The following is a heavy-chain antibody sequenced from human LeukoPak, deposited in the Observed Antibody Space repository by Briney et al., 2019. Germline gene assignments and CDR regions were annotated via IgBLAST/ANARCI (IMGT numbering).Heavy chain of an antibody. V-gene: IGHV4-4*02. CDR2: MSHSEST. CDR1: GFTFSCCAM. CDR3: ARVDYYYDMDV. J-gene: IGHJ6*02. Sequence: GSLRLSCAASGFTFSCCAMHWVRQSPGKGLEWIGEMSHSESTNYNPSLESRVTMSVDKSKNQFSLKLSSVTAADTAVYYCARVDYYYDMDVWGQGTTVTVSS.